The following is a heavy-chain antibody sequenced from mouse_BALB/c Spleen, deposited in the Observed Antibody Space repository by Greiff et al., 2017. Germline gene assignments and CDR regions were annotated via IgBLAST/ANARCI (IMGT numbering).Heavy chain of an antibody. D-gene: IGHD2-4*01. V-gene: IGHV1S22*01. CDR1: GYTFTSYW. CDR3: TRSTMITTVPLAY. J-gene: IGHJ3*01. CDR2: IYPGSGST. Sequence: LKQPGSELVRPGASVKLSCKASGYTFTSYWMHWVKQRPGQGLEWIGNIYPGSGSTNYDEKFKSKATLTVDTSSSTAYMQLSSLTSEDSAVYYCTRSTMITTVPLAYWGQGTLVTVSA.